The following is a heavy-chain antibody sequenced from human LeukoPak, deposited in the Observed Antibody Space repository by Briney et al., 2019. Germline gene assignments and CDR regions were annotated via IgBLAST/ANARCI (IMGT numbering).Heavy chain of an antibody. Sequence: PSETLSLTCAVYGGSFSGYYWSWIRQPPGKGLEWIGRIYTSGSTNYNPSLKSRVTMSVDTSKNQFSLKLSSVTAADTAVYYCATTSNIRGVYYWGQGTLVTVSS. D-gene: IGHD3-10*01. CDR1: GGSFSGYY. V-gene: IGHV4-59*10. CDR3: ATTSNIRGVYY. CDR2: IYTSGST. J-gene: IGHJ4*02.